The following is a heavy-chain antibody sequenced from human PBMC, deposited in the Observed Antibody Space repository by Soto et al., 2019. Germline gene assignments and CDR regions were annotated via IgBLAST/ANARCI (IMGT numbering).Heavy chain of an antibody. CDR2: IIPLFGTA. CDR3: ATELGENPASPFDA. Sequence: QVQLVQSGADVKKPGSSVNVSCPASGVTFSSETLGWVRQAPGQGLEWVGGIIPLFGTASYAQKFQGRVTITADESTSTVYMELSSLRSDDTAVYFCATELGENPASPFDAWGQGTLVTVSS. CDR1: GVTFSSET. J-gene: IGHJ4*02. V-gene: IGHV1-69*01. D-gene: IGHD3-10*01.